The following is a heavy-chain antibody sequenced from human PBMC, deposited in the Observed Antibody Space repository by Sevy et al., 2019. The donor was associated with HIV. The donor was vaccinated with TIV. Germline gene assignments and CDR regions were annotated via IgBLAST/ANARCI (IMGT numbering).Heavy chain of an antibody. CDR1: GGSISSYY. Sequence: SETLSLTCTVSGGSISSYYWSWIRQPAGKGLEWIGRIYTSGSTNYNPSLKSRVTMSLGTSKNQFSLKLSVVTAADTAVYYCARERPKILTGYYPYYFYYGMDVWGQGTTVTVSS. CDR3: ARERPKILTGYYPYYFYYGMDV. J-gene: IGHJ6*02. V-gene: IGHV4-4*07. CDR2: IYTSGST. D-gene: IGHD3-9*01.